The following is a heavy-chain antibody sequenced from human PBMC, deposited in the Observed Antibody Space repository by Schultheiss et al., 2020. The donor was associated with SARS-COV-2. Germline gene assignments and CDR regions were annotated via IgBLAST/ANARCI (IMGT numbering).Heavy chain of an antibody. D-gene: IGHD5-12*01. CDR2: ISGSGSTT. V-gene: IGHV3-48*02. J-gene: IGHJ3*02. Sequence: GESLKISCAASGFTFSSYAMSWVRQAPGKGLEWISYISGSGSTTYYADSVKGRFTMSRDNAKNSLYLQMNSLGDGDTAIYYCARIYLDAFDMWGQGTMVTVSS. CDR3: ARIYLDAFDM. CDR1: GFTFSSYA.